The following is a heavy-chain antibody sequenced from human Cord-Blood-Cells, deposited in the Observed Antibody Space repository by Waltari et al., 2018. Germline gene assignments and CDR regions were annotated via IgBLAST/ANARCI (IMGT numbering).Heavy chain of an antibody. D-gene: IGHD2-21*02. CDR2: IYYSGST. J-gene: IGHJ3*02. CDR3: ARPGVVTANSWAFDI. CDR1: GGSISSSSYY. V-gene: IGHV4-39*01. Sequence: QLQLQESGPGLVKPSETLSLTCTVSGGSISSSSYYWGWIRQPPGKGLEWIGSIYYSGSTYDNPSLKSRVTISVDTSKNQFSLKLSSVTAADTAVYYCARPGVVTANSWAFDIWGQGTMVTVSS.